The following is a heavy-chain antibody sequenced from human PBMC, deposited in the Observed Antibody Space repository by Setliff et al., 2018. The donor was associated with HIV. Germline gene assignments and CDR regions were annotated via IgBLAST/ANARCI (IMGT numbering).Heavy chain of an antibody. Sequence: GGSLRLSCTASGFTFGDYAMSWVRQAPGKGLEWVSRVNRDGSSTTYADSVKDRFTISRDNAKNSLYLQMKSLRAEDTAVYYCARGSGSNSVDYWGQGTLVTVSS. J-gene: IGHJ4*02. V-gene: IGHV3-74*01. D-gene: IGHD2-15*01. CDR2: VNRDGSST. CDR3: ARGSGSNSVDY. CDR1: GFTFGDYA.